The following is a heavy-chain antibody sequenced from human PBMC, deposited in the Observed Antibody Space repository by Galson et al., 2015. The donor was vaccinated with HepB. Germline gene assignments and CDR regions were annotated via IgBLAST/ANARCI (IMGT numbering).Heavy chain of an antibody. CDR3: ARVMGGDYYGSGSYLDY. CDR2: VIPILGIA. V-gene: IGHV1-69*02. J-gene: IGHJ4*02. D-gene: IGHD3-10*01. Sequence: SVKVSCKASGGTFSSYTISWVRQAPGQGLEWMGRVIPILGIANYAQKFQGRVTITADKSTSTAYMELSSLRSEDTAVYYCARVMGGDYYGSGSYLDYWGQGTLVTVSS. CDR1: GGTFSSYT.